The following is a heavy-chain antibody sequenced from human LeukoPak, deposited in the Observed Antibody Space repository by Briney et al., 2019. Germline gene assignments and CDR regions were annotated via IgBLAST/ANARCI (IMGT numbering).Heavy chain of an antibody. CDR2: ISYDGSNK. D-gene: IGHD2-2*01. CDR3: AKEYCSSTSCYFDY. Sequence: PGRSLRLSCAASGFTFSSYGMHWVRQAPGKGLEWVAVISYDGSNKYYADSVKGRFTISRDNSKNTLYLQMSSLRAEDTAVYYCAKEYCSSTSCYFDYWGQGTLVTVSS. CDR1: GFTFSSYG. J-gene: IGHJ4*02. V-gene: IGHV3-30*18.